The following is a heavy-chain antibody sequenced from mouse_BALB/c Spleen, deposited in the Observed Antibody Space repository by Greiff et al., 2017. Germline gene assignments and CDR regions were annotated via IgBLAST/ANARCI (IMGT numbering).Heavy chain of an antibody. J-gene: IGHJ3*01. V-gene: IGHV2-9*02. CDR3: AREITTATIAY. CDR1: GFSLTSYG. D-gene: IGHD1-2*01. CDR2: IWAGGST. Sequence: VMLVESGPGLVAPSQSLSITCTVSGFSLTSYGVHWVRQPPGKGLEWLGVIWAGGSTNYNSALMSRLSISKDNSKSQVFLKMNSLQTDDTAMYYCAREITTATIAYWGQGTLVTVSA.